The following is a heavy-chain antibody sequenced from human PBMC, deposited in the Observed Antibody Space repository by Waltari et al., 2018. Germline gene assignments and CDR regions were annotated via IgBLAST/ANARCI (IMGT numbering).Heavy chain of an antibody. CDR2: INHSGST. Sequence: QVQLQQWGAGLLKPSETLSLTCAVYGGSFSGYYWSCIRQPPGKGLEWIGEINHSGSTNYNPSLKSRGTISVDTSKNQFSLKLSSVTAAETAVYYCARVAVVTSPTETTRAENWGQGTLVTVSS. V-gene: IGHV4-34*01. D-gene: IGHD2-21*02. CDR3: ARVAVVTSPTETTRAEN. CDR1: GGSFSGYY. J-gene: IGHJ4*02.